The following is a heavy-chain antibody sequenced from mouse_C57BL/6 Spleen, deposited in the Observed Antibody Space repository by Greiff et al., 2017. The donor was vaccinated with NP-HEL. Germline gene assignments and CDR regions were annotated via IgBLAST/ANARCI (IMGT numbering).Heavy chain of an antibody. CDR2: IHPNSGST. V-gene: IGHV1-64*01. J-gene: IGHJ3*01. Sequence: QVQLQQPGAELVKPGASVKLSCKASGYTFTSYWMHWVKQRPGQGLEWIGMIHPNSGSTNYNEKFKSKATLTVDKSSSTAYMQLSSLTSEDSAVHYGARLEKEYDALFACWGQGTLVTVSA. D-gene: IGHD2-14*01. CDR3: ARLEKEYDALFAC. CDR1: GYTFTSYW.